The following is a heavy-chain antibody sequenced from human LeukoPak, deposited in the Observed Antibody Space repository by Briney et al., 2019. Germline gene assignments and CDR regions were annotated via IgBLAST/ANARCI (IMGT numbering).Heavy chain of an antibody. J-gene: IGHJ3*02. CDR3: ARVGGREPQDAFDI. D-gene: IGHD1-26*01. CDR2: INPNSGGT. CDR1: GYTFTGYY. V-gene: IGHV1-2*02. Sequence: ASVKVSCKASGYTFTGYYMHWVRQAPGQGLEWMGWINPNSGGTNYAQKFQGRVTMTRDTSISTAYMELSRLRSDDTAVYYCARVGGREPQDAFDIWGQGTMVTVSS.